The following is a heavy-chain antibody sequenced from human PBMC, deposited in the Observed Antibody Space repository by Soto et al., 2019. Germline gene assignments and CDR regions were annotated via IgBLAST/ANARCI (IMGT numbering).Heavy chain of an antibody. Sequence: ASVKVSCKASGYTFTGYYMHWVRQAPGQGLEWMGWINPDSGGTNYAQKFQGRVTMTRDTSISTAYMELSRLRSDDTAVYYCARAPVWPRAPNWFDPWGQGTLVTVSS. CDR3: ARAPVWPRAPNWFDP. J-gene: IGHJ5*02. CDR2: INPDSGGT. V-gene: IGHV1-2*02. CDR1: GYTFTGYY.